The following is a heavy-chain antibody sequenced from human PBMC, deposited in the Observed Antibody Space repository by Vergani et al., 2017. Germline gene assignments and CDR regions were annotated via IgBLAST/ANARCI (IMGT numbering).Heavy chain of an antibody. J-gene: IGHJ6*03. CDR1: GYTFTGYY. CDR3: ARLVNPGIAAAGLYYYYYMDV. D-gene: IGHD6-13*01. CDR2: INPNSGGT. V-gene: IGHV1-2*02. Sequence: QVQLVQSGAEVKKPGASVKVSCKASGYTFTGYYMHWVRQAPGQGLEWMGWINPNSGGTNYAQKFQGRVTMTRDTSISTAYMELSRLRSDDTAVYYCARLVNPGIAAAGLYYYYYMDVWGKGTTVTVSS.